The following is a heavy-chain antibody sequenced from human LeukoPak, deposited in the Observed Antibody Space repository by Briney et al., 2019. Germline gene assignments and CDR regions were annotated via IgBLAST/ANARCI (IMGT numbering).Heavy chain of an antibody. V-gene: IGHV5-51*01. CDR2: IHPGDSKT. J-gene: IGHJ4*02. Sequence: AESLKISCKGSGYSFTTFWIAWVRQMSGKGLEWMAIIHPGDSKTIYSPSVQGQVSISADKSISTAYLHWSALKASDTAMYYCARGHDYWGQGTLVTVFS. CDR3: ARGHDY. CDR1: GYSFTTFW.